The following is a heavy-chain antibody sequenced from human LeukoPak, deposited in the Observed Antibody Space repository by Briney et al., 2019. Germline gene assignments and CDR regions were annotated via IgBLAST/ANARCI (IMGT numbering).Heavy chain of an antibody. CDR2: ISAYNGNT. CDR1: GYTFTTYG. CDR3: ARDRDITVAEY. D-gene: IGHD6-19*01. J-gene: IGHJ4*02. V-gene: IGHV1-18*01. Sequence: ASVKVSCKASGYTFTTYGISWVRQAPGQGLEWMGWISAYNGNTNYAQKFQGRVTMTTDTSTNTAYMELRSLRSDDTAVDYCARDRDITVAEYWGQGTLVTVSS.